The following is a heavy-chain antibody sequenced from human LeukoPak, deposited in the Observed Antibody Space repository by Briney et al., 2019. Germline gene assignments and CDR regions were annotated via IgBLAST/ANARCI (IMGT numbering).Heavy chain of an antibody. Sequence: SETLSLTCAVSGGSISSSNWWNWVRQPPGKGLEWIGEIHHSGRTNYNPPLKSRVTISVDTSKNQFSLKLSSVTAADTAVYYCARVMDTGYGGKLLGYYYYMDVWGKGTTVTVSS. D-gene: IGHD4/OR15-4a*01. CDR2: IHHSGRT. J-gene: IGHJ6*03. CDR3: ARVMDTGYGGKLLGYYYYMDV. CDR1: GGSISSSNW. V-gene: IGHV4-4*02.